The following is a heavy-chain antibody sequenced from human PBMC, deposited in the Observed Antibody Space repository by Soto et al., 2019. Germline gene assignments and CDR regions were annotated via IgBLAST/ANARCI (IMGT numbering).Heavy chain of an antibody. CDR1: GGSISSSSYY. J-gene: IGHJ4*02. D-gene: IGHD6-19*01. CDR3: ASRYSSGWREVGYFDY. V-gene: IGHV4-39*01. CDR2: IYYSGST. Sequence: SETLSLTCTVSGGSISSSSYYWGWIRQPPGKGLEWIGGIYYSGSTYYNPSLKSRVTISVDTSKNQFSLKLSSVTAADTAVYYCASRYSSGWREVGYFDYWGQGTLVTVSS.